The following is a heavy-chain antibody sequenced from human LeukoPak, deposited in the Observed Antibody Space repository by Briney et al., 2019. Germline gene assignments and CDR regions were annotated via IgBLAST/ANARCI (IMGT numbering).Heavy chain of an antibody. Sequence: PSETLSLTCAVYGGSFGGYYWSWICQPPGKGLEWIGEINHSGSTYYNPSLKSRVTISVDTSKNQFSLKLSSVTAADTAVYYCAKNRVLRYCSSTSCYDRGFDPWGQGTLITVSS. CDR2: INHSGST. D-gene: IGHD2-2*01. J-gene: IGHJ5*02. V-gene: IGHV4-34*01. CDR3: AKNRVLRYCSSTSCYDRGFDP. CDR1: GGSFGGYY.